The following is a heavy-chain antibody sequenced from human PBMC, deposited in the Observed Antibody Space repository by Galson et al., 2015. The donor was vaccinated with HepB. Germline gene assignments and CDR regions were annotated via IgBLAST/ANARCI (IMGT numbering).Heavy chain of an antibody. CDR2: ISGSGGST. D-gene: IGHD2-2*01. J-gene: IGHJ4*02. CDR3: AKDAPPGQKRYCSSTSCLLYFDY. V-gene: IGHV3-23*01. CDR1: GFTFSSYA. Sequence: SLRLSCAASGFTFSSYAMSWVRQAPGKGLEWVSAISGSGGSTYYADSVKGRFTISRDNSKNTLYLQMNSLRAEDTAVYYCAKDAPPGQKRYCSSTSCLLYFDYWGQGTLVTVSS.